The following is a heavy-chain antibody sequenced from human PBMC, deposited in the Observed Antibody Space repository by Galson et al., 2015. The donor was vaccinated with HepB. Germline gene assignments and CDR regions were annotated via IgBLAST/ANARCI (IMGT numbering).Heavy chain of an antibody. Sequence: SLRLSCAASGFTFSGSAMHWVRQASGKGLEWVGRIRSKANSYATAYAASVKGRFTISRDDSKNTAYLQVNSLKTEDTAVYFCTRRYCSSTSCYAGYNWFDPWGQGTLVTVSS. CDR3: TRRYCSSTSCYAGYNWFDP. CDR2: IRSKANSYAT. V-gene: IGHV3-73*01. CDR1: GFTFSGSA. D-gene: IGHD2-2*01. J-gene: IGHJ5*02.